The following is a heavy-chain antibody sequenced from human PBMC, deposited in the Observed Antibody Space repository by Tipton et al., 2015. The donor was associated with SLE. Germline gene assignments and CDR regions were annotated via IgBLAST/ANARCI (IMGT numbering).Heavy chain of an antibody. CDR1: GGSISSHY. J-gene: IGHJ3*02. D-gene: IGHD3-22*01. V-gene: IGHV4-59*11. CDR2: SYYSGST. Sequence: LRLSCTVSGGSISSHYWSWIRQPPGKGLEWIGYSYYSGSTNYNPSLKSRVTISVDTSKNQFSLKLSSVTAADTAVYYCARGVVVIGSYAFDIWGQGTMVTVSS. CDR3: ARGVVVIGSYAFDI.